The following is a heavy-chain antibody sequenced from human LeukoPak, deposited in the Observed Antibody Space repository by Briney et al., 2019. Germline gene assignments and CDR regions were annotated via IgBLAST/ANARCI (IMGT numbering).Heavy chain of an antibody. D-gene: IGHD3-10*01. V-gene: IGHV4-4*02. CDR3: ARDHYYGSGSLFDY. Sequence: GSLRLSCAASGFTFSSYGMHWVRQPPGKGLEWIGEIYHSGSTNYNPSLKSRVTISEDKSKNQFSLKLSSVTAADTAVYYCARDHYYGSGSLFDYWGQGTLVTVSS. CDR2: IYHSGST. CDR1: GFTFSSYG. J-gene: IGHJ4*02.